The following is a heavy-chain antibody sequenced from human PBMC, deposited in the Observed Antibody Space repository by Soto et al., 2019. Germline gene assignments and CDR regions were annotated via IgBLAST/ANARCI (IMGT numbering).Heavy chain of an antibody. V-gene: IGHV1-18*01. D-gene: IGHD5-12*01. CDR3: ARGGGVNYYHGMDL. J-gene: IGHJ6*02. CDR1: GYTFTSYG. CDR2: ISAYNGKT. Sequence: QVQLVQSGGEVKKPGASVKLSCTASGYTFTSYGISWVRQAPGQGLEWMGWISAYNGKTNYAQNVQGRVTMTTDTSTRTAYMDLRSLRSDDTAVYYCARGGGVNYYHGMDLWGQGTTVTVSS.